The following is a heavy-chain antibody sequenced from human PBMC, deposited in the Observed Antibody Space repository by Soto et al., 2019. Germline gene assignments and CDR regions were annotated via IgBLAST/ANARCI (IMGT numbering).Heavy chain of an antibody. D-gene: IGHD5-18*01. CDR2: ISWHSGSI. J-gene: IGHJ4*02. CDR3: AKDIKGGYSPFDY. V-gene: IGHV3-9*01. Sequence: EVQLVESGGGLVQPGRSLRLSCAASGFTFDDYAMHWVRQAPGKGLEWVSGISWHSGSIGYADSVKGRFTISRDNAKNSLYLQMNSLRAEDTALYYCAKDIKGGYSPFDYWGQGTLVTVSS. CDR1: GFTFDDYA.